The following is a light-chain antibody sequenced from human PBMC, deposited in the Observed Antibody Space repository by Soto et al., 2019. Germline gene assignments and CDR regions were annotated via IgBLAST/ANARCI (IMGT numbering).Light chain of an antibody. CDR3: MQGAHLPPP. V-gene: IGKV2-30*01. J-gene: IGKJ1*01. CDR2: KVS. Sequence: VVLQKSPLSLPVTLGQPASISCRASQSLVYIDGNTYLNWFQQRPGQSPRRLIYKVSNRDSGVPDRFSGNGSGTDFTLQISSFEAEDVVVYCCMQGAHLPPPFGQGTKVDIK. CDR1: QSLVYIDGNTY.